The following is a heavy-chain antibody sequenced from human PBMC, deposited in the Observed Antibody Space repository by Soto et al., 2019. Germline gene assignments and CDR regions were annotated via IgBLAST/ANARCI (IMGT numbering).Heavy chain of an antibody. CDR1: GFTFSSYP. Sequence: QVQLVESGGGVVQPGRSLRLSCAASGFTFSSYPMHWVRQAPGKGLEWVAIISYDGNNKYYADSVEGRFTISRDNSKNTLYLQMNSLRAEETAVYYCARLMAAPSDYYYGTDVWGQGTTVTVSS. J-gene: IGHJ6*02. CDR3: ARLMAAPSDYYYGTDV. D-gene: IGHD6-13*01. V-gene: IGHV3-30-3*01. CDR2: ISYDGNNK.